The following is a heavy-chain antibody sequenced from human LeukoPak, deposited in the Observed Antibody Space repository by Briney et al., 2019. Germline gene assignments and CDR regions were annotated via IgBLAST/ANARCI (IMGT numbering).Heavy chain of an antibody. D-gene: IGHD1-26*01. CDR2: ISSSSSYI. CDR3: ARGPVGVTLGGWFDP. CDR1: GFTFSSYS. V-gene: IGHV3-21*01. Sequence: GGSLRLSCAASGFTFSSYSMNWVRQAPGKGLEWVSSISSSSSYIYYADSVKGRFTISRDNAKNSLYLQMNSLRAEDTAVYYCARGPVGVTLGGWFDPWGQGTLVTVSS. J-gene: IGHJ5*02.